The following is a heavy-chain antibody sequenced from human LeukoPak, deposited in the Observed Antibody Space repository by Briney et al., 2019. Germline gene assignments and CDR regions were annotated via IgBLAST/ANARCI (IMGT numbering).Heavy chain of an antibody. CDR1: GGSISSYY. CDR2: IYYSGST. CDR3: ARERGGYSSYAGVDY. D-gene: IGHD5-12*01. V-gene: IGHV4-59*01. J-gene: IGHJ4*02. Sequence: SETLSLTCTVSGGSISSYYWSWIRQPPGKGLEWIGYIYYSGSTNYNPSLKSRVTISVDTSKNQFSLKLSSVTAADTAVYYCARERGGYSSYAGVDYWGQGTLVTVSS.